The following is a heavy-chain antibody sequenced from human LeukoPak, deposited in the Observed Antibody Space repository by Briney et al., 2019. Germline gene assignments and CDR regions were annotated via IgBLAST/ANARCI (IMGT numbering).Heavy chain of an antibody. CDR1: GFTFSSYW. CDR2: INSDGSST. V-gene: IGHV3-74*01. J-gene: IGHJ4*02. Sequence: GGSLRLSCAASGFTFSSYWMHWVRQAPGRGLVWVSRINSDGSSTSYADSVKGRFTISRDNAKNTLYLQMNSLRAEDTAVYYCARSYYYGSGSYYIRSYYFDYWGQGTLVTVSS. CDR3: ARSYYYGSGSYYIRSYYFDY. D-gene: IGHD3-10*01.